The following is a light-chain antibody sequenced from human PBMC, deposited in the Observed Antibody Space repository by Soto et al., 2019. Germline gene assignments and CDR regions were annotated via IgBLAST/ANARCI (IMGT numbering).Light chain of an antibody. CDR3: VLYXXXXXXX. CDR2: GTD. V-gene: IGLV8-61*01. Sequence: QAVVTQEPSISVSPGGTVTLTCGLNSGSVSXXDYPSWYQQXXGXAPXXLIYGTDTRSSGVPDRFSGSIVGXXAALTITXXXXEDXSDYYCVLYXXXXXXXFGGXTKLTVL. J-gene: IGLJ2*01. CDR1: SGSVSXXDY.